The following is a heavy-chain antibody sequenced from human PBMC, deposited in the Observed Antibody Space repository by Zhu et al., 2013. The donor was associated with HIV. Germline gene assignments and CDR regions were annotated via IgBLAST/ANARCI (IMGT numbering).Heavy chain of an antibody. V-gene: IGHV1-2*02. D-gene: IGHD3-10*01. CDR1: GYTFTGYY. CDR2: INPNSGGT. CDR3: ARGTLFNYYGSGSYYNTHTNWFDP. J-gene: IGHJ5*02. Sequence: QVQLVQSGAEVKKPGASVKVSCKASGYTFTGYYMHWVRQAPGQGLEWMGWINPNSGGTNYAQKFQGRVTMTRDTSISTAYMELSRLRSDDTAVYYCARGTLFNYYGSGSYYNTHTNWFDPWGQGTLVTVSS.